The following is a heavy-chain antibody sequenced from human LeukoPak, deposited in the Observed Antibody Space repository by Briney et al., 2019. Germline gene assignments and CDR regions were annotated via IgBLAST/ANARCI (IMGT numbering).Heavy chain of an antibody. CDR3: ARDWNYCSSTSCYNYYYYMDV. J-gene: IGHJ6*03. V-gene: IGHV1-18*01. CDR1: GYTFTSYG. D-gene: IGHD2-2*01. Sequence: ASVKVSCKASGYTFTSYGISWVRQAPGQGLEWMGWISAYNGNTNYAQKLQGRVTMTTDTSTSTAYMELRSLRSGDTAVYYCARDWNYCSSTSCYNYYYYMDVWGKGTTVTVSS. CDR2: ISAYNGNT.